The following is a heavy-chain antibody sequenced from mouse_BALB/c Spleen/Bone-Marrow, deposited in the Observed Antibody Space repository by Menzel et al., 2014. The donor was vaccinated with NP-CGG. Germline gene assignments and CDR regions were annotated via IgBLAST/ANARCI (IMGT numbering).Heavy chain of an antibody. CDR1: GYSFTSYY. CDR3: ARRDYGSSFYAMDY. V-gene: IGHV1S135*01. CDR2: IDPFNGGT. Sequence: LQQSGPELMKPGASVKISCKASGYSFTSYYMHWVKQSHGKSLEWIGYIDPFNGGTSYNRKFKGKATLTVDKSSSTAYMHLSSLTSEDSAVYYCARRDYGSSFYAMDYWGQGTSVTVSS. J-gene: IGHJ4*01. D-gene: IGHD1-1*01.